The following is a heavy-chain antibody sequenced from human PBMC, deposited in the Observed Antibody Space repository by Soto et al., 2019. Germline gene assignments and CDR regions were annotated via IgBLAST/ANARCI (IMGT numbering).Heavy chain of an antibody. Sequence: GGSLRLSCTASGFTFGDYAMSWFRQAPGKGLEWVGFIRSKAYGGTTEYAASVKGRFTISRDDSKSIAYLQMNSLKTEDTAVYYCTRERANYDFWSGYMHYYYYMDVWGKGTTVTVSS. J-gene: IGHJ6*03. V-gene: IGHV3-49*03. CDR1: GFTFGDYA. CDR2: IRSKAYGGTT. CDR3: TRERANYDFWSGYMHYYYYMDV. D-gene: IGHD3-3*01.